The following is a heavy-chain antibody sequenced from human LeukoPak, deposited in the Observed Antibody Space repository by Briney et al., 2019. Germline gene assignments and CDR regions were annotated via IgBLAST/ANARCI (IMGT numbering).Heavy chain of an antibody. CDR2: INHSGST. J-gene: IGHJ5*02. V-gene: IGHV4-34*01. Sequence: PSETLSLTCAVYGGSFSGYYWNWIRQPPGEGLEWIGEINHSGSTNYNPSLKSRVTISVDTSKNQFSLKLRFVTAADTAVYYCARDRSCGIAARCNWSDPWGQGTLVTVSS. D-gene: IGHD6-6*01. CDR1: GGSFSGYY. CDR3: ARDRSCGIAARCNWSDP.